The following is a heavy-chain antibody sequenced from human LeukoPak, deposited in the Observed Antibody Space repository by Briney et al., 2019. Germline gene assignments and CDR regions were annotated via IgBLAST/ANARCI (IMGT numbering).Heavy chain of an antibody. CDR2: IYYSGST. Sequence: SETLSLTCTVSGGSISSSSYYWGWIRQPPGKGLEWIGSIYYSGSTYYNPSLKSRVTISVDTSKNQFSLRLSSVTAADTAVYYCARHSYYYDSSGYSYYYYMDVWGKGTTVTISS. V-gene: IGHV4-39*01. CDR1: GGSISSSSYY. D-gene: IGHD3-22*01. J-gene: IGHJ6*03. CDR3: ARHSYYYDSSGYSYYYYMDV.